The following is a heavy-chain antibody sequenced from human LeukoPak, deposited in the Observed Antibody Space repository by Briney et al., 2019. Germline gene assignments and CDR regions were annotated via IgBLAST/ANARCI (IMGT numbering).Heavy chain of an antibody. CDR2: INPTSGDT. CDR1: GYTFTGYY. D-gene: IGHD2-2*01. CDR3: ARDYATDCSSTSCYLGWFDP. Sequence: ASVKVSCTASGYTFTGYYMHWVRQAPGQGLEWMGWINPTSGDTNYLQKFQGRVTMTRDTSISTAYMELSRLRSDDTAVFYCARDYATDCSSTSCYLGWFDPWGQGTLVTVSS. V-gene: IGHV1-2*02. J-gene: IGHJ5*02.